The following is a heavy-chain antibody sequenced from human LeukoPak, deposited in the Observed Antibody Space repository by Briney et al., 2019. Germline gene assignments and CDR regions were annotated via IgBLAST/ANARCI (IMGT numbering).Heavy chain of an antibody. CDR1: GFTFDDYA. CDR2: ISWNSGSI. V-gene: IGHV3-9*01. D-gene: IGHD3-9*01. Sequence: GRSLRLSCAASGFTFDDYAMHWVRQAPGKGLEWVSGISWNSGSIGYADSVKGRFTISRDNAKNSLYLQMNSLRAEDTALYYCAKAATLTSDSRFDYWGQGTLVTVSS. CDR3: AKAATLTSDSRFDY. J-gene: IGHJ4*02.